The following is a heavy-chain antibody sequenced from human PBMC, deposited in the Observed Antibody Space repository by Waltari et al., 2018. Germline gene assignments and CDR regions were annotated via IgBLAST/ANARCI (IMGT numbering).Heavy chain of an antibody. CDR3: ARGYAHCNDGGCFSNWLDP. CDR1: GYTFNNYA. CDR2: IIPMFGKE. D-gene: IGHD2-15*01. V-gene: IGHV1-69*13. J-gene: IGHJ5*02. Sequence: QVHLVQSGAEVKKPGSSVKVSCTASGYTFNNYAITWVRQAPGQGLEWMGGIIPMFGKEKYAQKFQGRLTSAADESTSTAYMELRSLTSEDTATYYCARGYAHCNDGGCFSNWLDPWGQGTLVTVPS.